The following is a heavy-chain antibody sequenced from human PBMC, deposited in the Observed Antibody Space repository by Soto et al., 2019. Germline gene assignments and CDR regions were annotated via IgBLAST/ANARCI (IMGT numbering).Heavy chain of an antibody. V-gene: IGHV3-23*01. CDR2: ISGSGDGT. D-gene: IGHD2-15*01. Sequence: GGSLRLSCAASGFTFSSYAMSWVRQAPGKGLEWVSGISGSGDGTYYADSVKGRFTISRDNSKNTLYVQMNSLRAEDTTVYYWAKGWQGLSLWGQGALVTVSS. CDR3: AKGWQGLSL. J-gene: IGHJ4*02. CDR1: GFTFSSYA.